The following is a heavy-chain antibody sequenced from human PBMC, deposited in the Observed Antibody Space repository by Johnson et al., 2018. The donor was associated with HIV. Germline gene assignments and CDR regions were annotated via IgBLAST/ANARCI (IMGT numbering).Heavy chain of an antibody. V-gene: IGHV3-13*01. CDR3: ARDYYGSGSYYNVWVAGAFDI. CDR2: IGTAGDT. J-gene: IGHJ3*02. CDR1: GFTFSSYD. Sequence: VQLVESGGGLVQPGGSLRLSCAASGFTFSSYDMHWVRQATGKGLEWVSAIGTAGDTYYPGSVKGRFTISRDNSKNTLYLQMNSLRAEDTAVYYCARDYYGSGSYYNVWVAGAFDIWGQGTMVTVSS. D-gene: IGHD3-10*01.